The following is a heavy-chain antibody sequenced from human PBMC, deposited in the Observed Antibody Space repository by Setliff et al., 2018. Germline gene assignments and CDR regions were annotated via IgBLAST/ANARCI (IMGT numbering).Heavy chain of an antibody. Sequence: GGSLRLSCAASGFTFSNAWMSWVRQAPGKGLEWVGQIKRKTDGETTDYAAPVKGRFIISRDDSKRPLYLQMNSLKNEDTALYYCMSTPSGTYSTYYYYYNMDVWGKGTQVTVSS. D-gene: IGHD3-10*01. J-gene: IGHJ6*03. V-gene: IGHV3-15*01. CDR1: GFTFSNAW. CDR2: IKRKTDGETT. CDR3: MSTPSGTYSTYYYYYNMDV.